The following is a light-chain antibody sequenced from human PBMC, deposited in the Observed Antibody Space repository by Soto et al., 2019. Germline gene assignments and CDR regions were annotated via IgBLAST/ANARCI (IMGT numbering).Light chain of an antibody. V-gene: IGKV3-20*01. CDR2: GAS. CDR1: QSVSSSY. J-gene: IGKJ2*01. CDR3: LQYGSSPGYT. Sequence: EIVLTQSPGTLSLSPGERATLSCRASQSVSSSYLAWYQQKPGQAPRLLIYGASSRATGIPDRFSGSGSGTDFTLTISRLEPEDFAVYYCLQYGSSPGYTLGQGTKLEIK.